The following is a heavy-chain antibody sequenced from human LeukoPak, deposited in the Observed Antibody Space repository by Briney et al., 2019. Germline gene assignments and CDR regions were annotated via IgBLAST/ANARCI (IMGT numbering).Heavy chain of an antibody. CDR1: GFIFSSYG. CDR3: ASMTTVTLDDAFDI. J-gene: IGHJ3*02. D-gene: IGHD4-17*01. CDR2: IWYDGSKS. Sequence: GGSLRLSCAASGFIFSSYGMHWVRQAPGKGLEGVALIWYDGSKSHHADSVKGRFTISRDNSKNTLYLQMNSLRAEDTAVYYCASMTTVTLDDAFDIWGQGTMVTVSS. V-gene: IGHV3-33*01.